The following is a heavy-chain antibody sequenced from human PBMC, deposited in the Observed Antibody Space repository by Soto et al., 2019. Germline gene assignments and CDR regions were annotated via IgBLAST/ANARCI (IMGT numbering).Heavy chain of an antibody. V-gene: IGHV4-39*01. CDR1: GGSISSSSYY. CDR3: ARQDRDGSSWYFDY. CDR2: IYYSGST. Sequence: LSLTCTVSGGSISSSSYYWGWIRQPPGKGLEWIGSIYYSGSTYYNPSLKSRVTISVDTSKNQFSLKLSSVTAADTAVYYCARQDRDGSSWYFDYWGQGTLVTVSS. D-gene: IGHD6-13*01. J-gene: IGHJ4*02.